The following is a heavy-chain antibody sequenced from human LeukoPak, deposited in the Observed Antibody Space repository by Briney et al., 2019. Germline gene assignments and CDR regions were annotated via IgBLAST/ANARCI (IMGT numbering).Heavy chain of an antibody. V-gene: IGHV1-8*01. Sequence: ASVKVSCKASGYTFTSYDINWVRQATGQGLEWMGWMNPNSGNTGYAQKFQGRVTMTRNTSISTAYMELSSLRSEDTAVYYCARGGSSSWSDENWFDHWGQGTLVTVSS. J-gene: IGHJ5*02. D-gene: IGHD6-13*01. CDR3: ARGGSSSWSDENWFDH. CDR1: GYTFTSYD. CDR2: MNPNSGNT.